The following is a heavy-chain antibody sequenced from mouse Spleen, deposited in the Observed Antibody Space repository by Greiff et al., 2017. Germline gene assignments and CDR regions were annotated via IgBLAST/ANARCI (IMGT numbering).Heavy chain of an antibody. CDR2: ISNLAYSI. V-gene: IGHV5-15*02. CDR1: GFTFSDYG. J-gene: IGHJ2*01. Sequence: DVMLVESGGGLVQPGGSRKLSCAASGFTFSDYGMAWVRQAPGKGPEWVAFISNLAYSIYYADTVTGRFTISRENAKNTLYLEMSSLRSEDTAMYYCARERGRVYFDYWGQGTTLTVSS. CDR3: ARERGRVYFDY.